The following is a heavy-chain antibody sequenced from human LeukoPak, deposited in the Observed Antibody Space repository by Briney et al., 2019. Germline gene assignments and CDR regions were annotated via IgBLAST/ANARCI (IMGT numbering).Heavy chain of an antibody. CDR2: ISYDGRNK. CDR3: ASHWAQQVVSDY. V-gene: IGHV3-30*03. D-gene: IGHD6-13*01. Sequence: QPRRSLRLSCAPSGVTPRRYGMHSVRQAPGKGLGWVAVISYDGRNKSYADSAKGRFTISRDNSKSTLYLQMSSLRVEDTAIYYCASHWAQQVVSDYWGQGTLVTVSS. J-gene: IGHJ4*02. CDR1: GVTPRRYG.